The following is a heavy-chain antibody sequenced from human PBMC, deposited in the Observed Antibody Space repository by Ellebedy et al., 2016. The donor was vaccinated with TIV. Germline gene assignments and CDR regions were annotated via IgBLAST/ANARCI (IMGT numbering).Heavy chain of an antibody. CDR1: GFTFSSYW. D-gene: IGHD1-26*01. CDR3: AREGGSGSYLDY. V-gene: IGHV3-7*01. CDR2: IKQDGSEK. Sequence: GESLKISXAASGFTFSSYWMSWVRQAPGRGLEWVANIKQDGSEKYYVDSVKGRFTISRDNAKNSLYLQMNSLRAEDTAVYYCAREGGSGSYLDYWGQGTLVTVSS. J-gene: IGHJ4*02.